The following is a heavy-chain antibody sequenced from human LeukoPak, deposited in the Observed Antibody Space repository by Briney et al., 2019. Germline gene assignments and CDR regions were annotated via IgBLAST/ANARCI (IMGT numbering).Heavy chain of an antibody. CDR3: AKAGPILTGYYPPRYYFDY. D-gene: IGHD3-9*01. Sequence: GGSLRLSCAASGFTFSSYAMSWVRQAPGKGLEWVSAISGSGGSTYYADSVKGRFTISRDNSKNTLYLRMNSLRAEDTAVYYCAKAGPILTGYYPPRYYFDYWGQGTLVTVSS. CDR2: ISGSGGST. CDR1: GFTFSSYA. V-gene: IGHV3-23*01. J-gene: IGHJ4*02.